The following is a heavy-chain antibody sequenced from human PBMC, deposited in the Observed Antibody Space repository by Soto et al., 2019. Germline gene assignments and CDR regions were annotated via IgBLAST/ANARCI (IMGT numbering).Heavy chain of an antibody. J-gene: IGHJ6*02. CDR2: IRSKAYGGTT. D-gene: IGHD3-9*01. CDR1: GFTFGDYA. CDR3: TRDGRNYDILTGYYYYYGMDV. V-gene: IGHV3-49*03. Sequence: GVLRLSCTASGFTFGDYAMSWFRQAPGKGLEWVGFIRSKAYGGTTEYAASVKGRFTISRDDSKSIAYLQMNSLKTEDTAVYYCTRDGRNYDILTGYYYYYGMDVWGQGTTVTVSS.